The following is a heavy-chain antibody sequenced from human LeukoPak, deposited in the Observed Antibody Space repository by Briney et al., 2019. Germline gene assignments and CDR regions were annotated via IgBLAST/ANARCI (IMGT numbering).Heavy chain of an antibody. CDR3: ARPLDYGDYL. D-gene: IGHD4-17*01. J-gene: IGHJ5*02. V-gene: IGHV1-18*01. CDR1: GCTFTSYG. Sequence: ASVKVSCKASGCTFTSYGISWVRQAPGQGLEWMGWISAYNGNTNYAQKFQGRVTMTRDTSISTAYMELSRLRSDDTAVYYCARPLDYGDYLWGQGTLVTVSS. CDR2: ISAYNGNT.